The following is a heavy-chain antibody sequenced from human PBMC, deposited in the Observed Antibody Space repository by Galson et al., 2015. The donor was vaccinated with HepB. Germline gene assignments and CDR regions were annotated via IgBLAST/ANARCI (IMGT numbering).Heavy chain of an antibody. J-gene: IGHJ6*02. V-gene: IGHV3-74*01. CDR3: ARDEGLGSSWYGVDQYHYGLEV. CDR1: GFTFRNYW. D-gene: IGHD6-13*01. CDR2: INSDGSST. Sequence: SLRLSCAASGFTFRNYWMHWVRQVPGRGLMCVSRINSDGSSTTYADSVKGRFTISRDNAKNTVYLQMNGLRAEDTALYYCARDEGLGSSWYGVDQYHYGLEVWGQGTTVTVS.